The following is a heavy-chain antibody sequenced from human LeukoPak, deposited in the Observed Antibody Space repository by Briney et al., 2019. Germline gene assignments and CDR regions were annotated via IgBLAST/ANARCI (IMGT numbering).Heavy chain of an antibody. CDR2: IYTSGST. CDR3: ARARGYSGYEADYYGMDV. D-gene: IGHD5-12*01. Sequence: SETLSLTCTVSGGSISSYYWSWIRQPAGKGLEWIGRIYTSGSTNYNPSLKSRVTMSVDTSKNQFSLQLSSVTAADTAVYYCARARGYSGYEADYYGMDVWGQGTTVTVSS. CDR1: GGSISSYY. V-gene: IGHV4-4*07. J-gene: IGHJ6*02.